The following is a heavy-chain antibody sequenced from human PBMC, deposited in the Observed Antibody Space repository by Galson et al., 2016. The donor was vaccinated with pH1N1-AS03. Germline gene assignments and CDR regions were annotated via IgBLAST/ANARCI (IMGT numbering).Heavy chain of an antibody. D-gene: IGHD6-13*01. CDR3: ARVWGAAAGYFDY. CDR1: GFALTTPAVC. CDR2: IDSDDGK. Sequence: PALVKPTQTCTLTCSFSGFALTTPAVCVTWVRQSPGKSPEWRAIIDSDDGKNYTTSLKTRLTISKDTSKNQVVLTMTNVDPVETASYYCARVWGAAAGYFDYWGQGTLVVVSS. J-gene: IGHJ4*02. V-gene: IGHV2-70*19.